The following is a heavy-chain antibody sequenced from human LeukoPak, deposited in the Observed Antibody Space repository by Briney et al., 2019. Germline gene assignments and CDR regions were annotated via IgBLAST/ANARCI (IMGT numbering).Heavy chain of an antibody. Sequence: PGGSLRLSCAASGFTFSSYAMSWVRQAPGKGLEWLSAISSSGGSTYYADSVKGRFTISRDNSKNTLDLQMNSLRAEDTAVYYCAKDRGSGYYYYGMDVWGQGTTVTVSS. CDR3: AKDRGSGYYYYGMDV. V-gene: IGHV3-23*01. CDR1: GFTFSSYA. J-gene: IGHJ6*02. CDR2: ISSSGGST. D-gene: IGHD3-10*01.